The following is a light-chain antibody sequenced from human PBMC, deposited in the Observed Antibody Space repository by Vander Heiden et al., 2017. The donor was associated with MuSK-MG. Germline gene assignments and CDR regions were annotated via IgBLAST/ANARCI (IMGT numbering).Light chain of an antibody. CDR3: QQYYSFPLT. CDR2: AAS. V-gene: IGKV1D-8*01. Sequence: VLWTNQSPSLLSASTGDRVTISCRVSQDINNYLAWYQQKPGKAPELLIYAASTLQSGVPSRFSGSGSGTDFTLTISCLQSEDFATYYCQQYYSFPLTFGGGTKVEIK. CDR1: QDINNY. J-gene: IGKJ4*01.